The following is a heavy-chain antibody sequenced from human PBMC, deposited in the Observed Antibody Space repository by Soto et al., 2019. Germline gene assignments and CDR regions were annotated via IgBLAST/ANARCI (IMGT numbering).Heavy chain of an antibody. V-gene: IGHV4-59*12. J-gene: IGHJ5*02. CDR2: IYYSGST. D-gene: IGHD1-1*01. Sequence: PETLSLTCTVSGGSISSYYWSWIRQPPGTGLEWIGYIYYSGSTNYNPSLKSRVTISVDTSKNQFSLKLTSVTAADTAVYYCVRESTTSGPNWFDTWGPGILVTVSS. CDR1: GGSISSYY. CDR3: VRESTTSGPNWFDT.